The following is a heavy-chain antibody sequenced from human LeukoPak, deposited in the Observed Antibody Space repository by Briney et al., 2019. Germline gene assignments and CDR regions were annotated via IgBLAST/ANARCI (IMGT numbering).Heavy chain of an antibody. J-gene: IGHJ3*02. Sequence: GGSLRLSCAASGFTFDDYGMSWVRQAPGKGLEWVSGINWNGGSTGYADSVKGRFTISRDNAKDSLYLQMSSLRAEDTALYYCAREPYGSGSYGAFDIWGQGTMVTVSS. CDR3: AREPYGSGSYGAFDI. CDR1: GFTFDDYG. D-gene: IGHD3-10*01. CDR2: INWNGGST. V-gene: IGHV3-20*04.